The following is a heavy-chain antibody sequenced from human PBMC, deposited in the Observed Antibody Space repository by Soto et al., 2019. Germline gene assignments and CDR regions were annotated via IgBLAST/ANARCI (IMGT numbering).Heavy chain of an antibody. CDR1: GFTFSSYG. V-gene: IGHV3-30*18. CDR3: AKDFLDSSGYLAMYSFDY. Sequence: HPGGSLRLSCAASGFTFSSYGMHWVRQAPGKGLEWVAVISYDGSNKYYADSVKGRFTISRDNSKNTLYLQMNSLRAEVTAVYYCAKDFLDSSGYLAMYSFDYWGQGTLVTVSS. J-gene: IGHJ4*02. CDR2: ISYDGSNK. D-gene: IGHD3-22*01.